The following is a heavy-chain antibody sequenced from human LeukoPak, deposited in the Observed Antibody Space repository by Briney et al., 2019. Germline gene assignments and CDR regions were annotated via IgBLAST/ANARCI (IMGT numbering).Heavy chain of an antibody. CDR1: GFTFSSYE. V-gene: IGHV3-48*03. D-gene: IGHD4-11*01. CDR3: ARDSRQQLFDY. CDR2: ISSSGGTI. Sequence: GGSLRLSCAASGFTFSSYEMNWVRQTPGKGLEWLSYISSSGGTIYYADSVKGRFTISRDDAKSSLYLQMNGLRAEDTAVYYCARDSRQQLFDYWGQGTLVTVSS. J-gene: IGHJ4*02.